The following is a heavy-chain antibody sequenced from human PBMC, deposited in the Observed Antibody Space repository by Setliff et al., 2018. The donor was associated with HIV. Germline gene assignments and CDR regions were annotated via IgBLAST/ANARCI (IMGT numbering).Heavy chain of an antibody. CDR3: ARRNQPPDLAFDI. J-gene: IGHJ3*02. Sequence: SETLSLTCTVSGASISTYYWSWIRQPPGKGLEWIGYIFYSGSSNYNPSLKSRVTMSVDTSKNQFSLKLSSVTAADTAVYYCARRNQPPDLAFDIWGQGTMVTVSS. CDR2: IFYSGSS. CDR1: GASISTYY. D-gene: IGHD2-2*01. V-gene: IGHV4-59*08.